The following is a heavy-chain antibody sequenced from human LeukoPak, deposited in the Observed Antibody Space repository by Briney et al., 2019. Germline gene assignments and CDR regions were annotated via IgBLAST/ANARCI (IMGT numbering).Heavy chain of an antibody. CDR1: GYSFTTYW. V-gene: IGHV5-51*01. D-gene: IGHD1-1*01. J-gene: IGHJ4*02. Sequence: GESLKISCKVSGYSFTTYWIGWVRQMPGKGLEWMGIINPRDSDTKYSPSFQGQVTISVDKSISTAYLQWSSLKASDTAMHYCARQSVDGRYTFDYWGQGTLVTVSS. CDR2: INPRDSDT. CDR3: ARQSVDGRYTFDY.